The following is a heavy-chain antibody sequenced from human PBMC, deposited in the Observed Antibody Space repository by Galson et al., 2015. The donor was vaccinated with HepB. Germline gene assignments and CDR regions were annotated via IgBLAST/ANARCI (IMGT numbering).Heavy chain of an antibody. D-gene: IGHD2-15*01. J-gene: IGHJ3*02. Sequence: SVKVSCKASGGTFSSYAISWVRQAPGQGLEWMGGIIPIFGTANYAQKFQGRVTITADESTSTAYMELSSLRSEDTAVYYCARDLYCSGGSCPWRAFDIWSQGTMVTVSS. V-gene: IGHV1-69*13. CDR1: GGTFSSYA. CDR2: IIPIFGTA. CDR3: ARDLYCSGGSCPWRAFDI.